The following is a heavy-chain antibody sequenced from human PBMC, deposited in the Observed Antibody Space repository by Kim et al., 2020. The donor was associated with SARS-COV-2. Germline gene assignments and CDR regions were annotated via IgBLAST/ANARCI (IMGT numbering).Heavy chain of an antibody. D-gene: IGHD3-10*01. V-gene: IGHV4-39*01. CDR2: FCYTANT. CDR3: ARAFRRFCEMSDGFDP. Sequence: SETLSLTCTVSGGSITSNSYYWGWIRQPPGKGLEWIGSFCYTANTYYNPSLKSRVAISVDTSKNQFSLKLNSVTAADTAVYYCARAFRRFCEMSDGFDPWGRGTLVTVSS. J-gene: IGHJ5*02. CDR1: GGSITSNSYY.